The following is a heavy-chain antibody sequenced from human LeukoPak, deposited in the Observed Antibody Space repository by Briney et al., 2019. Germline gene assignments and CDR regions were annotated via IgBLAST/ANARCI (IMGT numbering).Heavy chain of an antibody. CDR3: ARPSSGYFHE. J-gene: IGHJ4*02. Sequence: PSETLSLTCTVSGGSISGYYWSWIRHPPGKGLEWIGYVYYTGTTNYNPSLNSRVTISADTSKNQFSLKLSSVTAADTAVYYCARPSSGYFHEWGQGTLVTVSS. D-gene: IGHD3-22*01. CDR1: GGSISGYY. CDR2: VYYTGTT. V-gene: IGHV4-59*13.